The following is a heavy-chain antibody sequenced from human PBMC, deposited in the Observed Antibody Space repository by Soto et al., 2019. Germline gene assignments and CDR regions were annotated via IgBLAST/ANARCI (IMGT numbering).Heavy chain of an antibody. CDR1: GYSLRGNY. D-gene: IGHD3-22*01. CDR2: INHNSSGT. V-gene: IGHV1-2*02. Sequence: ASVKVSFKASGYSLRGNYIHWLRQPPGKGLEWMGWINHNSSGTVYAQKFQGRVTMTTDTSLTTVYMKLNRLTSDDSAVYYCARDLIVDGPDNYAMDVWGQGTTVTVSS. J-gene: IGHJ6*02. CDR3: ARDLIVDGPDNYAMDV.